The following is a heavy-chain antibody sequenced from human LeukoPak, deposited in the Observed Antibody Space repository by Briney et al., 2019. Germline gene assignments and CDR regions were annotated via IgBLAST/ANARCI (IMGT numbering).Heavy chain of an antibody. Sequence: GGTLRLSCAASGFTISNYSMNWVRLAPGRGVGWGTFFRSDCRTIFYGASVKGRCTNSRDNAKNSLYLQMNNLRAEDTAVYYCARKFDCSSPRCEGAWGQGTLVTVSS. D-gene: IGHD2-2*01. V-gene: IGHV3-48*01. CDR2: FRSDCRTI. CDR3: ARKFDCSSPRCEGA. CDR1: GFTISNYS. J-gene: IGHJ5*02.